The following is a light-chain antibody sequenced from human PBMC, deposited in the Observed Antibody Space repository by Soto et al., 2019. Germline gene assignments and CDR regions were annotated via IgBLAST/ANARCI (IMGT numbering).Light chain of an antibody. CDR3: LQDYNYTIT. J-gene: IGKJ5*01. V-gene: IGKV1-6*01. Sequence: AIQLTQSPSSLSASVGDKITITCRASQGIGSDLGWYRQKAGKAPKVLIHAVSSLQSGVASRFSCSGAGPDCTRTISSLQPEDVQTDSCLQDYNYTITFCQGTRLEIK. CDR1: QGIGSD. CDR2: AVS.